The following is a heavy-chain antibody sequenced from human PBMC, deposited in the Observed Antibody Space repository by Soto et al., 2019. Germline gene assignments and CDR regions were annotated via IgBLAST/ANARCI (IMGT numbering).Heavy chain of an antibody. J-gene: IGHJ6*02. Sequence: EVQLVESGGGLVKPGGSLRLSCAASGFTFSNAWMNWVRQAPGKGLEWVGRIKSKTDGGTTDYAAPVKGRFTISRDDSKNTLYLQMSSLKTEDTAVYYCTTRTTVTTWPFDESYYGMDVWGQGTTVTISS. V-gene: IGHV3-15*01. CDR3: TTRTTVTTWPFDESYYGMDV. CDR2: IKSKTDGGTT. D-gene: IGHD4-4*01. CDR1: GFTFSNAW.